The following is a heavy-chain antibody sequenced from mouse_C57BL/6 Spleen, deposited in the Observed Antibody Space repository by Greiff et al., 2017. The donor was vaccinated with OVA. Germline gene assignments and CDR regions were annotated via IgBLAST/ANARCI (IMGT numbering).Heavy chain of an antibody. CDR3: ARRGNSNLHWFAY. CDR1: GYTFTSYW. CDR2: IDPSDSYT. D-gene: IGHD2-5*01. J-gene: IGHJ3*01. Sequence: VQLQQPGAELVMPGASVKLSCKASGYTFTSYWMHWVKQRPGQGLEWIGEIDPSDSYTNYNQKFKGKSTLTVDKSSSTAYMQLSSLTSEDSAVYYCARRGNSNLHWFAYWGQGTLVTVSA. V-gene: IGHV1-69*01.